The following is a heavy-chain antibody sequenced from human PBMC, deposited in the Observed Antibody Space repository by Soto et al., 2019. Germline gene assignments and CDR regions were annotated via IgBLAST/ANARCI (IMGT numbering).Heavy chain of an antibody. CDR1: GCSISSYY. D-gene: IGHD6-13*01. CDR3: ARGLGSSWYSTNVDP. V-gene: IGHV4-59*01. J-gene: IGHJ5*02. Sequence: PSETLSLTCTVSGCSISSYYWSWIRQPPGKGLEWIGYIYYSGSTNYNPSLKSRVTISVDTSKNQFSLKLSSVTAADTAVYYCARGLGSSWYSTNVDPWGQGTLVTVSS. CDR2: IYYSGST.